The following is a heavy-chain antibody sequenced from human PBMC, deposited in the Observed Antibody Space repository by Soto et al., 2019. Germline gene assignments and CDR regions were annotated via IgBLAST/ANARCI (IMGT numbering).Heavy chain of an antibody. CDR1: GFTFSLYS. D-gene: IGHD2-21*01. Sequence: PGGSLSLSCAASGFTFSLYSMIWVRQAPGKGLEWVASITSSSSYKYYEDSLKGRFTISRDNAKNSLFLQLDSLRAEDTAVYFCVRAVFTDSRPDYWGQGTLVTVSS. CDR3: VRAVFTDSRPDY. V-gene: IGHV3-21*01. CDR2: ITSSSSYK. J-gene: IGHJ4*02.